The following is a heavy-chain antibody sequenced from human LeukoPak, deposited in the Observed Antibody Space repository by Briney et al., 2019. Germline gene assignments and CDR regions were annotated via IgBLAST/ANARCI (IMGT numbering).Heavy chain of an antibody. J-gene: IGHJ4*02. CDR1: GYTFTSYA. D-gene: IGHD3-16*01. V-gene: IGHV7-4-1*02. CDR3: ARVSRSRGEWSFDN. Sequence: ASVKVSCKASGYTFTSYAMNWVRQAPGQGLEWMGWINTNTGNPTYAQGFTGRFVFSLDTSVSTAYLQISSLKAEDIALYYCARVSRSRGEWSFDNWGQGTLVTVSS. CDR2: INTNTGNP.